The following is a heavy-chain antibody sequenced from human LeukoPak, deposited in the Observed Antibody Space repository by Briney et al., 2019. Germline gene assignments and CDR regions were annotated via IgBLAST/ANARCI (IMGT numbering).Heavy chain of an antibody. J-gene: IGHJ3*02. D-gene: IGHD6-6*01. CDR2: INPNSGGT. CDR1: GYTFTGYY. V-gene: IGHV1-2*02. Sequence: ASVKVSCKASGYTFTGYYMHWVRQAPGQGLEWMGWINPNSGGTNYAQKFQGRVTMTRDTSISTAYMELSRLRSDDTAVYYCARDPGVSSSAWSRAFDIWGQGTMVTVSS. CDR3: ARDPGVSSSAWSRAFDI.